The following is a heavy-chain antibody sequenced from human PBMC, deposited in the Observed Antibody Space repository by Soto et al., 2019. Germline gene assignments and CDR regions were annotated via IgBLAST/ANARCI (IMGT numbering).Heavy chain of an antibody. D-gene: IGHD3-10*01. CDR1: GYAFTDYY. J-gene: IGHJ6*02. V-gene: IGHV1-2*04. CDR3: ARTRDYYGSGTGGMDV. Sequence: ASVKVSCKASGYAFTDYYMHWVRQAPGQGLEWMGWINPNSGGTNYAQKIKGWVTMTRDTSISTAYMELSRLRSDDTAVYYCARTRDYYGSGTGGMDVWG. CDR2: INPNSGGT.